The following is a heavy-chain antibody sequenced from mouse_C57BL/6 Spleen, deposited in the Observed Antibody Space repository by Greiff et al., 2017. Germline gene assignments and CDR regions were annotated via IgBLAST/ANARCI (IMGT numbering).Heavy chain of an antibody. V-gene: IGHV1-59*01. CDR3: ANGNSFAY. CDR2: IVPSDGYT. Sequence: QVQLKQPGAELVRPGTSVKLSCKASGYTFTSYWMQWVKQRPGQGLEWIGVIVPSDGYTNYNQKFKGKATLTVDTSSSTAYMQLSSLTSEDSAVYYCANGNSFAYWGQGTLVTVSA. CDR1: GYTFTSYW. J-gene: IGHJ3*01. D-gene: IGHD2-1*01.